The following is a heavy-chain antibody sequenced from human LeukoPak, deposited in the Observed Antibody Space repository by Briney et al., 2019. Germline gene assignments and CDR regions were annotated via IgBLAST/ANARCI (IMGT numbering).Heavy chain of an antibody. D-gene: IGHD6-13*01. CDR2: IYYSGST. V-gene: IGHV4-39*07. CDR3: ARDRYSSSWSTVGVPFDY. Sequence: SETLSLTCTVSGGSISSSSYYWGWIRQPPGKGLEWIGSIYYSGSTYYNPSLKSRVTISVDTSKNQFSLRLSSVTAADTAVYYCARDRYSSSWSTVGVPFDYWGQGTLVTVSS. J-gene: IGHJ4*02. CDR1: GGSISSSSYY.